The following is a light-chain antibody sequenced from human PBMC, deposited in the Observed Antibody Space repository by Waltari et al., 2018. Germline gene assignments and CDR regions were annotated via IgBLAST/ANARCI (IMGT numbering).Light chain of an antibody. CDR1: SSDVGNYKR. J-gene: IGLJ2*01. CDR3: SSYAGSSKGV. CDR2: GVS. V-gene: IGLV2-23*02. Sequence: QSALTQPASVSGSPGQSITISCTGTSSDVGNYKRVSWYQQHPGKAPKLMIYGVSQQPSGVSDRFSGSKSGDMASLTISGLQPEDEAEYCCSSYAGSSKGVFGGGTKVTVL.